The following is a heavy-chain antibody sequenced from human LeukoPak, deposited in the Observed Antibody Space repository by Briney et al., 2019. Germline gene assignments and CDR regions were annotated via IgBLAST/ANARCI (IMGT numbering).Heavy chain of an antibody. V-gene: IGHV4-61*01. CDR2: IYFNGRT. D-gene: IGHD3-10*01. CDR3: ARLPGNNLYYYGSGKPAGYFDY. J-gene: IGHJ4*02. Sequence: SETLSLTCSVSGGSISDSIVSHYWSWIRQPPGKGLEWIGYIYFNGRTNYSPSLKSRVTISVDTSRNQFSLKLSSVTAADTAVYYCARLPGNNLYYYGSGKPAGYFDYWGQGTLVTVSS. CDR1: GGSISDSIVSHY.